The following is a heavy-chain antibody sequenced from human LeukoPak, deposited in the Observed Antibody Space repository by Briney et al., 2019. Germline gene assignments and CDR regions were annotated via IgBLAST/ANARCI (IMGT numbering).Heavy chain of an antibody. V-gene: IGHV3-30*18. CDR2: ISYDGSYK. J-gene: IGHJ4*02. CDR3: AKSPRLTTVTYIDY. CDR1: GFTFNNYG. Sequence: PGRSLRLSCAASGFTFNNYGIHWVRQAPGKGLEWVAVISYDGSYKYYADSVKGRFTISRDNSKNTLYLQMNSLRAEDTAAYYCAKSPRLTTVTYIDYWGQGTLVTVSS. D-gene: IGHD4-17*01.